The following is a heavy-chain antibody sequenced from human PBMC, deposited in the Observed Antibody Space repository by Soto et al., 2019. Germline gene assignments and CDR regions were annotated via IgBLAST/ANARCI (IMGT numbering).Heavy chain of an antibody. CDR2: IYYSGSA. V-gene: IGHV4-59*01. J-gene: IGHJ6*02. Sequence: QVQLQESGPGLVKPSETLSLTCTVSGSISSYYWSWIRQPPGKGLEWIGYIYYSGSAHYSPSLKSRVPISVDTPKNQFALTLSSVTAADTAVYYCAGGYSSSWAPYYSGMDVWGQGTTVTVSS. D-gene: IGHD2-2*01. CDR3: AGGYSSSWAPYYSGMDV. CDR1: GSISSYY.